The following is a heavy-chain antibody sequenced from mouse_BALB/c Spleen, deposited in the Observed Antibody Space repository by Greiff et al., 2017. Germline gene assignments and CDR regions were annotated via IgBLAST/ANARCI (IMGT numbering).Heavy chain of an antibody. Sequence: QVQLQQSGAELAKPGASVKMSCKASGYTFTSYWMHWVKQRPGQGLEWIGYINPSTGYTEYNQKFKDKATLTADKSSSTAYMQLSSLTSEDSAVYYCAREENSFAYWGQGTLVTVSA. J-gene: IGHJ3*01. V-gene: IGHV1-7*01. CDR3: AREENSFAY. CDR2: INPSTGYT. CDR1: GYTFTSYW.